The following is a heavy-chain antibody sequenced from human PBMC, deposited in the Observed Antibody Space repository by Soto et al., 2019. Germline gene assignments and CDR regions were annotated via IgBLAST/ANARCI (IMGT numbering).Heavy chain of an antibody. J-gene: IGHJ4*02. CDR2: INHSGST. CDR3: ARCSRLASTMVRGVREARVDY. Sequence: SETLSLTCAVYGGSFSGYYWSWIRQPPGKGLEWIGEINHSGSTNYNPSLKSRVTISVDTSKNQFSLKLSSVTAAEPAVYYCARCSRLASTMVRGVREARVDYWGQGTLVTVS. D-gene: IGHD3-10*01. V-gene: IGHV4-34*01. CDR1: GGSFSGYY.